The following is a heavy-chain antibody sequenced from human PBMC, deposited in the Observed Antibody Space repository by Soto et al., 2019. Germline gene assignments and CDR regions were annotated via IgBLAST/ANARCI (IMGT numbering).Heavy chain of an antibody. J-gene: IGHJ4*02. D-gene: IGHD3-10*01. Sequence: GGSLRLSCAASGFPFSDYAMHWVRQAPGKGLEWVAVISFDGSNTYYADSVKGRFTVSRDNSKHTLSLQMNSLRSDDTALYYCAKALRGGCDYWGQGALITVSS. V-gene: IGHV3-30*18. CDR2: ISFDGSNT. CDR1: GFPFSDYA. CDR3: AKALRGGCDY.